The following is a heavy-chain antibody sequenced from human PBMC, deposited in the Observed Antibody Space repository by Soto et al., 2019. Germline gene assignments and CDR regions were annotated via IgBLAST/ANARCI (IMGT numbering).Heavy chain of an antibody. J-gene: IGHJ4*02. Sequence: QITLKESGPTLVKPTQTLTLTCTFSGFSLSTSGVGVGWIRQPPGKALEWLALIYWDDDKRYSPSLKSRLTITKDTSKNHVVLTLTKMDPVDTATYYCAHRPGATYFDYWGQGTLVTVSS. CDR2: IYWDDDK. CDR1: GFSLSTSGVG. V-gene: IGHV2-5*02. D-gene: IGHD5-12*01. CDR3: AHRPGATYFDY.